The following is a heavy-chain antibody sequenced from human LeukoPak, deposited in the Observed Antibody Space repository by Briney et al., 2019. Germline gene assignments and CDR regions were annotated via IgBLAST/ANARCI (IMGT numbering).Heavy chain of an antibody. Sequence: GGSLRLSCVASGFTFTKCAMSWIRQAPGKGLEWVAIITATGDTAYYADSVKGRFTTSRDNSRNTVYMQMDSLRAEDTAIYYCAGDRNSDWYSPLDYWGQGSQVTVSP. CDR2: ITATGDTA. V-gene: IGHV3-23*01. D-gene: IGHD6-19*01. J-gene: IGHJ4*02. CDR3: AGDRNSDWYSPLDY. CDR1: GFTFTKCA.